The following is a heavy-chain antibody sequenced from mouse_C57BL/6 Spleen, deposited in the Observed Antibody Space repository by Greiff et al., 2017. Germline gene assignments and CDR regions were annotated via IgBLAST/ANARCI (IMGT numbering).Heavy chain of an antibody. D-gene: IGHD1-1*01. J-gene: IGHJ4*01. CDR2: IDPSDSET. Sequence: QVQLQQPGAELVRPGSSVKLSCKASGYTFTSYWMHWVKQRPIQGLEWIGNIDPSDSETNYNQKFKDKATLTVDKSSSTAYLQLSSLTSEDSAVYYCASPSYYGSSYSYAMDYWGQGTSVTVSS. V-gene: IGHV1-52*01. CDR1: GYTFTSYW. CDR3: ASPSYYGSSYSYAMDY.